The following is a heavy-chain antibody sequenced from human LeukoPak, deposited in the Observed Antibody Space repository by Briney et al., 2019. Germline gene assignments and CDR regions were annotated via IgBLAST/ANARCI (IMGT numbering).Heavy chain of an antibody. J-gene: IGHJ4*02. Sequence: GGSLRLSCAASGFTVSSNYMSWVRQAPGQGLEWVSVIYTGGSTYYADSVKGRFTISRDNSKNTLYLQMNSLRAEDTAVYYCARGFFENSREGYYFDYWGQGTLVTVSS. CDR3: ARGFFENSREGYYFDY. V-gene: IGHV3-53*01. CDR2: IYTGGST. D-gene: IGHD6-13*01. CDR1: GFTVSSNY.